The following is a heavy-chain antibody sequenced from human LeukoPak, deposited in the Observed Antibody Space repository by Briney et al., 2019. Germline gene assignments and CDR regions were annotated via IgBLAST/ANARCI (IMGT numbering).Heavy chain of an antibody. J-gene: IGHJ4*02. Sequence: SETLSLTCTVSGGSISSSSYYWSWIRQPPGKGLEWIGYIYYSGSTNYNPSLKSRVTISVDTSKNQFSLKLSSVTAADTAVYYCARQRSDYGSGSTFDYWGQGTLVTVSS. V-gene: IGHV4-61*05. CDR2: IYYSGST. CDR3: ARQRSDYGSGSTFDY. CDR1: GGSISSSSYY. D-gene: IGHD3-10*01.